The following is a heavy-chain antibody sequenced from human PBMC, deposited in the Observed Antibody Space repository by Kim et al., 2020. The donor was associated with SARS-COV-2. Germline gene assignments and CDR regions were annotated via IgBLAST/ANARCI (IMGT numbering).Heavy chain of an antibody. CDR3: ARGINSAFDI. CDR2: KWYN. V-gene: IGHV6-1*01. Sequence: KWYNDYAVSVKGRISIHPDTSHNQFSLQLNSVTPEDTAVYYCARGINSAFDIGGQGTVVTVSS. J-gene: IGHJ3*02. D-gene: IGHD5-18*01.